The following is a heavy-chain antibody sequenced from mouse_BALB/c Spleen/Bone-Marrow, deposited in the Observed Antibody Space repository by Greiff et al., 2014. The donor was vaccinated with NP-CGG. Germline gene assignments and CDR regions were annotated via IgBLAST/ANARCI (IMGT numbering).Heavy chain of an antibody. Sequence: VQLQQSGAELVKPGASVKLSCTASGFNIKDTYMRWVKQRPEQGLEWIGRIDPANGNTKYDPKFQGKATITADTSSNTAYLQLSSLTSEDTAVYYCARTDYWGQGTTLTVSS. V-gene: IGHV14-3*02. CDR3: ARTDY. CDR1: GFNIKDTY. CDR2: IDPANGNT. J-gene: IGHJ2*01.